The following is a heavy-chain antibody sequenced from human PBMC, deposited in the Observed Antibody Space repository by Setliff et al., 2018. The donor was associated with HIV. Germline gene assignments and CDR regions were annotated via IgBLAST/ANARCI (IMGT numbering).Heavy chain of an antibody. J-gene: IGHJ6*02. D-gene: IGHD5-18*01. CDR1: GYTFTSYA. V-gene: IGHV1-3*01. CDR3: ATVNTVGYNYYGMDV. CDR2: INAGNGNT. Sequence: ASVKVSCKASGYTFTSYAMHWVRQAPGHRLEWMGWINAGNGNTKYSQKFQGRVTMTTDTSTSTAYMELRSLRSDDTAVYFCATVNTVGYNYYGMDVWGQGTTVTVS.